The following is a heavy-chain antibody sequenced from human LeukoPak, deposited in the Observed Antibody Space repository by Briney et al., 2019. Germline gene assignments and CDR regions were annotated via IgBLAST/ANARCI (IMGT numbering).Heavy chain of an antibody. D-gene: IGHD6-19*01. CDR1: GGSISSSNYY. J-gene: IGHJ6*03. CDR3: ARVHSSGFPSYYYYMDV. V-gene: IGHV4-39*01. CDR2: IYYSGST. Sequence: SETLSLTCTVSGGSISSSNYYWGWIRQPPGKGLEWIGSIYYSGSTYYNSSLKSRVTISVDTSKNQFSLKLSSVTAADTAVYYCARVHSSGFPSYYYYMDVWGKGTTVTVSS.